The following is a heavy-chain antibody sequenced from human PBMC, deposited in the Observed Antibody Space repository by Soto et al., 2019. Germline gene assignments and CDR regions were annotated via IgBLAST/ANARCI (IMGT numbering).Heavy chain of an antibody. CDR3: ARGPLYYDETSAHYYRGPFDS. CDR1: GDSVSSAGYD. Sequence: QVQLQESGPGLLKPSETLSLTCTVSGDSVSSAGYDWNWILQSPGKGLEWIGFISNTGAANHNPSRNSRVTISVDTSNTQFSLTVMSVTAADTAMYFCARGPLYYDETSAHYYRGPFDSWGQGSLVTVSP. CDR2: ISNTGAA. J-gene: IGHJ4*02. D-gene: IGHD3-16*01. V-gene: IGHV4-61*08.